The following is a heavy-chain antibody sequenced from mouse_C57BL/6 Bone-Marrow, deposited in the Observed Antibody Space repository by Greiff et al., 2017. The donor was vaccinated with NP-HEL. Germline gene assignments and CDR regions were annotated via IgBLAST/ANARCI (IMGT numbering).Heavy chain of an antibody. CDR2: ISNGGGST. D-gene: IGHD1-1*01. J-gene: IGHJ4*01. V-gene: IGHV5-12*01. CDR3: ARRVHYYGYAMDY. CDR1: GFTFSDYY. Sequence: EVQLQESGGGLVQSGGSLKLSCAASGFTFSDYYMYWVRQTPEKRLEWVAYISNGGGSTYYPDTVKGRFTISRDNAKNTLYLQMSRLKSEDTAMYYCARRVHYYGYAMDYWGQGTSVTVSS.